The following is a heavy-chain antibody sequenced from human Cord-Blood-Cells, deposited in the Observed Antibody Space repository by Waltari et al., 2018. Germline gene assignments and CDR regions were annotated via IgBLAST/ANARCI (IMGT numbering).Heavy chain of an antibody. Sequence: EVQLVESGGGLVKPGGSLRLSCAASGFTFSSYSMNWVRQAPGKGLEWVSSISSSSSNIYYADAVKGRFTISRDNAKNSLYLQMNSLRAEDTAVYYCARVFTIDYHDAFDIWGQGTMVTVSS. D-gene: IGHD3-3*01. CDR2: ISSSSSNI. J-gene: IGHJ3*02. CDR3: ARVFTIDYHDAFDI. CDR1: GFTFSSYS. V-gene: IGHV3-21*01.